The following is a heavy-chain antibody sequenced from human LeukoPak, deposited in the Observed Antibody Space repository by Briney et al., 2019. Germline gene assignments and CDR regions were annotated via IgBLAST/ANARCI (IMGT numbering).Heavy chain of an antibody. CDR1: GFIFSSYW. J-gene: IGHJ4*02. CDR3: AKGNFRLDY. V-gene: IGHV3-7*01. Sequence: GGSLRLSCAASGFIFSSYWMSWVRQAPGKGLEWVANIKQDGSEKYYVDSVKGRFTISRDNAKNSLYLQMDSLRAEDTAVYYCAKGNFRLDYWGQGTLVTVSS. CDR2: IKQDGSEK. D-gene: IGHD1-7*01.